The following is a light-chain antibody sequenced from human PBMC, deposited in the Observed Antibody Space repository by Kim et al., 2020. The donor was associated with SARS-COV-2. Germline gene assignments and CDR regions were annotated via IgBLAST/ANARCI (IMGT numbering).Light chain of an antibody. CDR1: QSLSSNF. V-gene: IGKV3-20*01. CDR3: QQYGSS. CDR2: GAS. Sequence: TLSWSPGERAPLSCRASQSLSSNFLAWYQQKPGQAPRLLIYGASNRATDIPDRFSGSGSGTDFTLTISRLEPEDSAVYYCQQYGSSFGQGTKLEI. J-gene: IGKJ2*01.